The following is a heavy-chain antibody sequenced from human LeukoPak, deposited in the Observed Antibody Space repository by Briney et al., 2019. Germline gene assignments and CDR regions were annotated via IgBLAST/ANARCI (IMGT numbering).Heavy chain of an antibody. CDR1: GFTFSSYS. D-gene: IGHD6-19*01. CDR3: ARAKKAGTYHFDY. J-gene: IGHJ4*02. Sequence: PGGSLRLSCAASGFTFSSYSMNWVRQAPGKGLEWVSSISSSSSYIYYADSVKGRFTISRDNAKNSLYLQMNSPRAEDTAVYYCARAKKAGTYHFDYWGQGTLVTVSS. V-gene: IGHV3-21*01. CDR2: ISSSSSYI.